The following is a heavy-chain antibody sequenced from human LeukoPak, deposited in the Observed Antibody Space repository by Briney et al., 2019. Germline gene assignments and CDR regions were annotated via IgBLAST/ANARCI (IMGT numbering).Heavy chain of an antibody. CDR3: ARALDWFGEDSSVLYV. V-gene: IGHV1-8*01. Sequence: ASVKVSCKASGYTFTSCDINWVRQAIGQGLEWMGWMNPNSGDTGYAQKFQGRVTMTRNTSISTAYMELSSLRSEDTAVYYCARALDWFGEDSSVLYVWGQGTTVTVSS. CDR1: GYTFTSCD. CDR2: MNPNSGDT. D-gene: IGHD3-10*01. J-gene: IGHJ6*02.